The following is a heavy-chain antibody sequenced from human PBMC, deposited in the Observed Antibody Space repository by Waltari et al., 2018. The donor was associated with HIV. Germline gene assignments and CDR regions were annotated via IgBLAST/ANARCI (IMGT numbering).Heavy chain of an antibody. CDR1: GGSITSGSYY. J-gene: IGHJ2*01. V-gene: IGHV4-61*02. D-gene: IGHD3-10*01. CDR3: ARALDYYESGSFPWWFFDL. Sequence: QVQLQESGPGLVRPSQTLSLTCTVSGGSITSGSYYWSWTRQPAGKELEWIGRVYTSGNTDYNPSLRSRVTLSVDTSNNQFSLKLSSLTAADTAVYYCARALDYYESGSFPWWFFDLWGRGTLVTVSS. CDR2: VYTSGNT.